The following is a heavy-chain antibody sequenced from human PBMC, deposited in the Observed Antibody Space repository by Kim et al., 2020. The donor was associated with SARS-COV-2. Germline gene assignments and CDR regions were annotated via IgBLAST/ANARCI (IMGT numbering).Heavy chain of an antibody. CDR3: ACNGGVVPAAGYYGMDV. J-gene: IGHJ6*02. Sequence: SVKVSCKASGGTFSSYAISWVRQAPGQGLEWMGGIIPIFGTANYAQKFQGRVTITADESTSTAYMELSSLRSEDTAVYYCACNGGVVPAAGYYGMDVWGQGTTVTVSS. CDR1: GGTFSSYA. D-gene: IGHD2-2*01. CDR2: IIPIFGTA. V-gene: IGHV1-69*13.